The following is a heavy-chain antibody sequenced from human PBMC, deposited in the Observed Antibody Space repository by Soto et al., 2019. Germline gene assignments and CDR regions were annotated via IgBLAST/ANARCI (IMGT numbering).Heavy chain of an antibody. D-gene: IGHD6-19*01. CDR2: IYHRGST. Sequence: QVQLQESGPGLVKPSGALSLTCSVSGGSISSDNWWSWVHQPPGKGLEWIGEIYHRGSTNYNPSLKSRVTISIDKSKNQFSLRLTSVTAADTAVYYCARHYTSGWTFYYGLDVWGQGTTVTVSS. J-gene: IGHJ6*02. CDR1: GGSISSDNW. CDR3: ARHYTSGWTFYYGLDV. V-gene: IGHV4-4*02.